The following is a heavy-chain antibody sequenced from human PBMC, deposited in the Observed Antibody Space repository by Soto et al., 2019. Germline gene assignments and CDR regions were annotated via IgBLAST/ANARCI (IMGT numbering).Heavy chain of an antibody. CDR3: ARDYDSSGYPRYYFDY. V-gene: IGHV3-33*01. CDR2: IWYDGSNK. J-gene: IGHJ4*02. D-gene: IGHD3-22*01. Sequence: SLRLSCAASGFTFSIYGMHWFRQAPGKGLEWVAVIWYDGSNKYYADSVKGRFTISRDNSKNTLYLQMNSLRAEDTAVYYCARDYDSSGYPRYYFDYWGQGTLVTVSS. CDR1: GFTFSIYG.